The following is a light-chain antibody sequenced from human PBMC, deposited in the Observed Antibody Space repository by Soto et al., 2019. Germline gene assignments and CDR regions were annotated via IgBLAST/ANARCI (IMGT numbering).Light chain of an antibody. Sequence: EIVLTQSPGTLSLSPGERATLSCRASQSVSSSYLAWYQQKPGQAPRLLIYGASSRATGVPDRFRGSGSGTDFTLTISRLEPEDFAVYYCQQYGSSPFGGGTKVDIK. CDR2: GAS. CDR3: QQYGSSP. J-gene: IGKJ4*01. CDR1: QSVSSSY. V-gene: IGKV3-20*01.